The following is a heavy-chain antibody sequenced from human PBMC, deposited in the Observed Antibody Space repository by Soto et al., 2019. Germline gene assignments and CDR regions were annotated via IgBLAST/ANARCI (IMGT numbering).Heavy chain of an antibody. J-gene: IGHJ4*02. D-gene: IGHD1-26*01. CDR2: ITYDGSNT. CDR3: AKEGGLSGSYYISSSYYFDY. V-gene: IGHV3-30*18. Sequence: PGGSLRLSCAASGFTFSSYAMSWVRQAPGKGLEWVAIITYDGSNTYYADSVKGRFTISRDNSKNTLYLQMNSLRAEDTSVYYCAKEGGLSGSYYISSSYYFDYWGQGTLVTVSS. CDR1: GFTFSSYA.